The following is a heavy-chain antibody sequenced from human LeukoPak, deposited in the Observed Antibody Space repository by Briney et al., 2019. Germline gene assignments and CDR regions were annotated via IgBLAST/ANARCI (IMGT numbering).Heavy chain of an antibody. CDR1: GFTFSKFW. CDR3: ARGDDFSGDH. D-gene: IGHD1-1*01. J-gene: IGHJ4*02. CDR2: IHLEGNEK. Sequence: GGSLRLSCAVSGFTFSKFWMSWVRQAPGRGLEWVANIHLEGNEKYHVESVKGRFTISRDNAKNSLFLQMNGLRVEDTAIYYCARGDDFSGDHWGQGTLVTVSS. V-gene: IGHV3-7*04.